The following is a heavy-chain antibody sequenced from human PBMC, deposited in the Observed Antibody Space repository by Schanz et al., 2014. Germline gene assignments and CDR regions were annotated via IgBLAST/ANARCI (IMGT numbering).Heavy chain of an antibody. D-gene: IGHD1-26*01. J-gene: IGHJ4*02. CDR3: ARDHTTESYYSAGPPIDY. CDR1: GFTFSSYA. CDR2: ISGSGGST. V-gene: IGHV3-23*01. Sequence: EVQLLESGGGLVQPGGSLRLSCAASGFTFSSYAMSWVRQAPGKGLEWVSAISGSGGSTYYADSVKGRFTISRDNSKNTLYLQMNSLRAEDTAVYYCARDHTTESYYSAGPPIDYGGQGTLRTGSS.